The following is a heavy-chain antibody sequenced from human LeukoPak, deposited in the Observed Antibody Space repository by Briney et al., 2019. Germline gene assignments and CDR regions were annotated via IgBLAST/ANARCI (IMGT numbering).Heavy chain of an antibody. V-gene: IGHV3-13*01. Sequence: GGSLRLSCAASGFTFSSYDMHWVRQATGKGLEWVSAIGTAGDTYYPGSVKGRFTISRENAKNSLYLQMNSLRAGDTAVYYCARGRGRCGGHFDYWGQGTLVTVSS. D-gene: IGHD4-23*01. CDR3: ARGRGRCGGHFDY. CDR1: GFTFSSYD. J-gene: IGHJ4*02. CDR2: IGTAGDT.